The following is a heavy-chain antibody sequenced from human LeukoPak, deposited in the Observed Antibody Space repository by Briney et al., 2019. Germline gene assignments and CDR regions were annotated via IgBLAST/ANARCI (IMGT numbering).Heavy chain of an antibody. D-gene: IGHD1-20*01. Sequence: ASVKVSCKASGYTFTNYHMHWVRQAPGQGLEWMGRIYPSSGGTNYAQKFQGRVTMTTDTSTSTAYMELRSLRSDDTAVYYCAKYNWKGEIDYWGQGTLVTVSS. CDR2: IYPSSGGT. J-gene: IGHJ4*02. CDR1: GYTFTNYH. CDR3: AKYNWKGEIDY. V-gene: IGHV1-2*06.